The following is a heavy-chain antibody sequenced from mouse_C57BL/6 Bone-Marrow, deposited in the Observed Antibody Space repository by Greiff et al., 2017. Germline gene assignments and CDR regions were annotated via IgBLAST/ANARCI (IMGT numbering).Heavy chain of an antibody. CDR3: VRAYDYGWFAY. CDR1: GFTFNTYA. V-gene: IGHV10-3*01. Sequence: EVQGVESGGGLVQPKGSLKLSCAASGFTFNTYAMHWVRQAPGKGLEWVARIRSKSSNYATYYADSVKDRFTISRDDTTSMIYLNMNNLKTYDIAMYSCVRAYDYGWFAYWGQGTLVTVSA. D-gene: IGHD2-4*01. J-gene: IGHJ3*01. CDR2: IRSKSSNYAT.